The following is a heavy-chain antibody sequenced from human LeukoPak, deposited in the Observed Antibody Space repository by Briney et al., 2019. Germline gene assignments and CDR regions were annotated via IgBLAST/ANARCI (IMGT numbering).Heavy chain of an antibody. Sequence: SGGSLRLSCAASGFTFGSYWMHWVRQAPGKGLVWVSRINSDGSSTSYADSVKGRFTISRDNAKNTLYLQMNSLRAEDTAVYYCATFRGYYDFDYWGQGTLVTVSS. CDR2: INSDGSST. D-gene: IGHD3-22*01. CDR1: GFTFGSYW. CDR3: ATFRGYYDFDY. V-gene: IGHV3-74*01. J-gene: IGHJ4*02.